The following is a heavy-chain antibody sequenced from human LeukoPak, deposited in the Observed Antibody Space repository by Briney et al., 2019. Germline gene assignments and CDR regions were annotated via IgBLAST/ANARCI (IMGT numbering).Heavy chain of an antibody. CDR1: GFSFTSYW. J-gene: IGHJ3*02. D-gene: IGHD6-19*01. V-gene: IGHV5-51*01. CDR2: IYPGDSDT. CDR3: ARHVESRKIAVADVGAFDI. Sequence: GESLKISCKGSGFSFTSYWIGWVRQMPGKGLEWMGIIYPGDSDTRYSPSFQGQVTISADKSINTAYLQWSSLKASDTAMYYCARHVESRKIAVADVGAFDIWGQGTMVTVSS.